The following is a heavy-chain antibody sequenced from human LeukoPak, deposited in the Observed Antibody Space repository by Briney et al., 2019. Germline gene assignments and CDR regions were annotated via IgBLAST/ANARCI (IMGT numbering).Heavy chain of an antibody. D-gene: IGHD4-17*01. Sequence: PGGSLKLSCLASGFTFSNHWMHWVRQAPGKGLEWVGRIKSKADGGTTDYAAPVKGRFTISSDDSKNTLYLQMNSLKTEDTAVYYCATETYGDYLRVNYWGQGTLVTVSS. V-gene: IGHV3-15*01. CDR2: IKSKADGGTT. CDR3: ATETYGDYLRVNY. CDR1: GFTFSNHW. J-gene: IGHJ4*02.